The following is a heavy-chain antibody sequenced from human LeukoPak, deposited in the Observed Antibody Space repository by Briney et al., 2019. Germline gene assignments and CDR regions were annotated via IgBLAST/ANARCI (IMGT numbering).Heavy chain of an antibody. CDR2: INHSGST. V-gene: IGHV4-34*01. CDR1: GGSFSGYY. CDR3: ATSREARSIDY. Sequence: PSETLSLTCAVYGGSFSGYYWSWIRQPPGKGLEWIGEINHSGSTNYNPSLKSRVTISVDTSKNQFSLKLSSVTAADTAVYYCATSREARSIDYWGQGTLVTVSS. D-gene: IGHD1-26*01. J-gene: IGHJ4*02.